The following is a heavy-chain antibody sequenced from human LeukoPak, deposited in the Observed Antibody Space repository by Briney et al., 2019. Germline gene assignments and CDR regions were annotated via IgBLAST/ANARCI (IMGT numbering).Heavy chain of an antibody. CDR1: GGSISSSSYF. CDR3: ARHGEERRSPFWNPYYMDV. V-gene: IGHV4-39*01. D-gene: IGHD1-1*01. J-gene: IGHJ6*03. CDR2: IYYSGST. Sequence: PSETLSLTCSVSGGSISSSSYFWGWIRQPPGKGLEWIGSIYYSGSTYYNPSLKSRVTISVDTSKNQFSLKLSSVTAADTAVYYCARHGEERRSPFWNPYYMDVWGKGTTVTISS.